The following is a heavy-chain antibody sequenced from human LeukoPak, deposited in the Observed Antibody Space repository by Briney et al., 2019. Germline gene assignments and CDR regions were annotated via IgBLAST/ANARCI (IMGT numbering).Heavy chain of an antibody. Sequence: PSETLSLTCTVSGGSISSYYWSWIRQPPGKGLEWIGYIYYSGSTNYNPSLKSRVTISVDTSKNQFSLKLSSVTAADTAVYYCAKDLEMATFDYWGQGTLVTVSS. V-gene: IGHV4-59*01. CDR1: GGSISSYY. J-gene: IGHJ4*02. CDR2: IYYSGST. D-gene: IGHD5-24*01. CDR3: AKDLEMATFDY.